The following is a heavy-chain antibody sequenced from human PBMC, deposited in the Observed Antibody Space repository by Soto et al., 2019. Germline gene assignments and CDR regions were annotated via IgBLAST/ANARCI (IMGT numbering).Heavy chain of an antibody. CDR2: IYYSGST. V-gene: IGHV4-59*01. J-gene: IGHJ6*02. Sequence: PSETLSLTCTVSGGSMTSYYWSWIRQPPGKGLEWIGYIYYSGSTTYNPSLKSRVTISVDTSKNQFSLKLNSVTAADAAVYYCARCVYYGMDVWGQGTTVTVSS. CDR1: GGSMTSYY. CDR3: ARCVYYGMDV.